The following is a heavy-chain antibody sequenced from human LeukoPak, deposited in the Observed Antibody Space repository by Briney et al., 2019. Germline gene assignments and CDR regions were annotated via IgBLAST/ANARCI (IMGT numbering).Heavy chain of an antibody. CDR1: GFTFSSYA. Sequence: GRSLRLSCAASGFTFSSYAMHWVRQAPGKGLEWVSSISSSSSYIYYADSVKGRFTISRDNAKNSLYLQMNSLRAEDTAVYYCARPRRPGGDPTVTTEMGYWGQGTLVTVSS. CDR3: ARPRRPGGDPTVTTEMGY. J-gene: IGHJ4*02. D-gene: IGHD4-17*01. CDR2: ISSSSSYI. V-gene: IGHV3-21*01.